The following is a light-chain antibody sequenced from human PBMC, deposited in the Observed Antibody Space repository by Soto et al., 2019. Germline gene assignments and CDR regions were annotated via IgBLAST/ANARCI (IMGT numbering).Light chain of an antibody. CDR3: QQYGNSPET. Sequence: EIVLTQSPDTLSLSPGERATLSCRASQSVSSDYLVWYQQKPGQAPRLLIYGASRRATGIPDRFSGSGSGTDFILTISRLEPEDFAVYYCQQYGNSPETFGQGSKVQ. CDR1: QSVSSDY. CDR2: GAS. V-gene: IGKV3-20*01. J-gene: IGKJ1*01.